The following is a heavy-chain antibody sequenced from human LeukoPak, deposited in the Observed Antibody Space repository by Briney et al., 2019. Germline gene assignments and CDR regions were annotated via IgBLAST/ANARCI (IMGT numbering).Heavy chain of an antibody. CDR2: IYYSGST. Sequence: SETLSLTCTVSGGSISSYYWSWIRQPPGKGLEWIGYIYYSGSTNCNPSLKSRVTISVDTSKNQFSLKLSSVTAADTAVYYCARHFTDSGSCYWGQGTLVTVSS. CDR1: GGSISSYY. J-gene: IGHJ4*02. D-gene: IGHD1-26*01. CDR3: ARHFTDSGSCY. V-gene: IGHV4-59*08.